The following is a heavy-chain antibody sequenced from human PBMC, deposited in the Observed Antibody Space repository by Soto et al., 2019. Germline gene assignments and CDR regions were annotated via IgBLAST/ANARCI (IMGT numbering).Heavy chain of an antibody. D-gene: IGHD5-18*01. Sequence: QLQLVQSGAAVKKPGSSVKVSCKASGGTLNTYTISWVRQAPGQGLEWMGSILPFLGTTNYARKFQGRVTINSDQSTSTMELSSLISEDTAVYLCARDVTAMEALYYYDTWGQGTLVTVSS. CDR3: ARDVTAMEALYYYDT. CDR2: ILPFLGTT. J-gene: IGHJ4*02. CDR1: GGTLNTYT. V-gene: IGHV1-69*08.